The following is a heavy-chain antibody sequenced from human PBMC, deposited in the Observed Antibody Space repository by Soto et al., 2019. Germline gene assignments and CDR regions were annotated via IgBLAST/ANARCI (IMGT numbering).Heavy chain of an antibody. V-gene: IGHV2-26*01. Sequence: QVTLKESGPVLVKPTETLTLTCTVSGFSLNNAKMGVTWIRQPPGKALEWLAHIFSNGEKFYSPSLSNRLTISKDTSRSRVVLTMTSMDPVDTATYYCARIHPRMITFRGVIVFDFWGRGTLVSVSS. D-gene: IGHD3-16*02. CDR1: GFSLNNAKMG. CDR3: ARIHPRMITFRGVIVFDF. J-gene: IGHJ4*02. CDR2: IFSNGEK.